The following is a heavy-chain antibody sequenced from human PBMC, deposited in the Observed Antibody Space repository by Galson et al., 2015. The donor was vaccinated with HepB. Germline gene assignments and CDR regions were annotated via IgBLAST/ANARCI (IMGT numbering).Heavy chain of an antibody. CDR3: ARTQIWGLWVDH. Sequence: SVKVSCKASGYTFSTYGVSWVRQAPGQGLEWMGWINAYNGNTNYAQKLQGRVTMTTDASTRTAYMELRSLRSDDTAVYYCARTQIWGLWVDHWGQGTLVTVAS. D-gene: IGHD7-27*01. CDR2: INAYNGNT. V-gene: IGHV1-18*01. CDR1: GYTFSTYG. J-gene: IGHJ4*02.